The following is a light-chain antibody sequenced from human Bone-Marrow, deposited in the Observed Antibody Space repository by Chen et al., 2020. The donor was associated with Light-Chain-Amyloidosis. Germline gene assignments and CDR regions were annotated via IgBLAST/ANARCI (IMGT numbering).Light chain of an antibody. V-gene: IGLV1-40*01. CDR2: GNS. CDR3: QSYDNSLSGNFV. Sequence: QSVLTQPPSLSGAPGQRVTISCTGSHSNIGASYDVHWYQQIPGTAPKLLIYGNSNRPSGVPDRFSGSKSDTSASLAITGLQAEDEADYYCQSYDNSLSGNFVFGTGTKVTVL. CDR1: HSNIGASYD. J-gene: IGLJ1*01.